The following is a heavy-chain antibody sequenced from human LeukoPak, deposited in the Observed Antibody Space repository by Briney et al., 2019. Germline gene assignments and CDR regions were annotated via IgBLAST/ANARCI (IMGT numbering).Heavy chain of an antibody. CDR1: GGSISSGGYY. Sequence: NPSETLSLTCTVSGGSISSGGYYWSWIRQPPGKGLEWIGYIYYSGSTNYNPSLKSRVTISVDTSKNQFSLKLSSVTAADTAVYYCARESGSYPTGNWFDPWGQGTLVTVSS. CDR3: ARESGSYPTGNWFDP. D-gene: IGHD1-26*01. CDR2: IYYSGST. V-gene: IGHV4-61*08. J-gene: IGHJ5*02.